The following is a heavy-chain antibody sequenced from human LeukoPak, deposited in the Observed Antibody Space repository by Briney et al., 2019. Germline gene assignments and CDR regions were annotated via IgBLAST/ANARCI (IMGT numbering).Heavy chain of an antibody. CDR1: GFTFSSYS. J-gene: IGHJ4*02. Sequence: GGSLRLSCAASGFTFSSYSMNWVRQAPGKGLEWVSYISSSSSTIYYADSVKGRFTISRDNAKNSLYLQMNSLRAEDTAVYYCARDGHSSSSTYFDYWGQGTLVTVSS. CDR2: ISSSSSTI. D-gene: IGHD6-6*01. V-gene: IGHV3-48*01. CDR3: ARDGHSSSSTYFDY.